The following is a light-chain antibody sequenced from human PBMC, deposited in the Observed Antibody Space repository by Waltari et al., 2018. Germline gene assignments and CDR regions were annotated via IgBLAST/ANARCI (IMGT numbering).Light chain of an antibody. V-gene: IGKV2-28*01. CDR3: MQALQIPLT. Sequence: DIVMTQSPLSLPVTPGEPASISCRSSQSLLHSNGFNYLVWYLQKPGQSPQVRIYLGSNRASGVPDRVSGSGSGTDFTLKISRVEAEDVGVYYCMQALQIPLTFGGGTKVEIK. CDR2: LGS. CDR1: QSLLHSNGFNY. J-gene: IGKJ4*01.